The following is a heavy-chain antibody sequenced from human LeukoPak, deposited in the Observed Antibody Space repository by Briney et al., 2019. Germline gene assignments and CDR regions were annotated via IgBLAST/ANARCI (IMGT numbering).Heavy chain of an antibody. CDR2: VNVDETTT. CDR3: ARAGSYRFDY. D-gene: IGHD3-16*02. Sequence: GGSLRLSCAGSGSTFSSYWFHWVRQTPGKGLVWVSRVNVDETTTNYADSVKGRFTISRDNAKNTVFLQMNSLTVEDTAVYYCARAGSYRFDYWGQGTLVTVSP. V-gene: IGHV3-74*01. CDR1: GSTFSSYW. J-gene: IGHJ4*02.